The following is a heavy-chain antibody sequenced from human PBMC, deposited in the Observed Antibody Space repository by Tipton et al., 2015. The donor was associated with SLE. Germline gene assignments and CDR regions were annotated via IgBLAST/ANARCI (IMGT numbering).Heavy chain of an antibody. CDR2: ISNDGETT. V-gene: IGHV3-64*01. CDR1: GFTFSTYP. Sequence: SLRLSCAASGFTFSTYPMHWVRQAPGKGLEYVSAISNDGETTYYANSVKGRFIISRDNSKNTLYLQMNSLRAEDTAVYYCARELLPLYGMDVWGQGTTVTVSS. D-gene: IGHD3-22*01. CDR3: ARELLPLYGMDV. J-gene: IGHJ6*02.